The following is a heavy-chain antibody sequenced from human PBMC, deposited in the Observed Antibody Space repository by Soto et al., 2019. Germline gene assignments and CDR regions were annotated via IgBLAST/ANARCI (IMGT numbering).Heavy chain of an antibody. V-gene: IGHV3-74*01. CDR2: INGEGTIT. J-gene: IGHJ3*02. D-gene: IGHD6-19*01. Sequence: EVQLVESGGGLVQPGESLRLSCAASGFSFNNYYMHWVGQAPGTGLVWVSRINGEGTITSYADSVKGRFTISRDNAKNTLYLQMNSLRAEDAAVYYCTRGGAVAAVDIWGQGTMVTVSS. CDR3: TRGGAVAAVDI. CDR1: GFSFNNYY.